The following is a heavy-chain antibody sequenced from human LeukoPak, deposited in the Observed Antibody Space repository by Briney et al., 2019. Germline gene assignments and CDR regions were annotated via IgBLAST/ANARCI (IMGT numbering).Heavy chain of an antibody. J-gene: IGHJ4*02. V-gene: IGHV1-69*05. CDR1: GGTFSSYA. Sequence: SVKVSCKASGGTFSSYAISWVRQAPGQGLEWMGRIIPIFGTANYAQKFQGRVTITTDESTSTAYMELSSLRSEDTAVYYCASARSKELVFDYWGQGTLVTVSS. D-gene: IGHD2-15*01. CDR3: ASARSKELVFDY. CDR2: IIPIFGTA.